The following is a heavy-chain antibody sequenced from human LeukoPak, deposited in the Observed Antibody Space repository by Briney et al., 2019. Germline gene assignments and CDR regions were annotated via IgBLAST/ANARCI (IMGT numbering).Heavy chain of an antibody. D-gene: IGHD3-10*01. J-gene: IGHJ5*02. CDR3: VRDGEGVAISVNFWFDP. V-gene: IGHV1-8*01. CDR2: MNPINGNT. CDR1: GFTLTNYD. Sequence: ASVKVSCKASGFTLTNYDINWVRQAPGQGLEWMGWMNPINGNTGYARKFQGRVTMTRGTSISTAYMELRSLTSEDTAIYYCVRDGEGVAISVNFWFDPWGQGTLVTVSS.